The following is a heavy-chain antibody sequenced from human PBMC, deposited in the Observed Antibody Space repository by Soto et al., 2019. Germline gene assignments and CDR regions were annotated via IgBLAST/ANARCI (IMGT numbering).Heavy chain of an antibody. Sequence: EVQLVESGGGLVQPGGSLRLSCAASGFTFSSYSMNWVRQAPGQGLEWVSYISSSSSTIYYADSVKGRFTISRDNAKNSLYLQMNSLRDEDTAVYYCARDAEGYSSGWYFDYWGQGTLVTVSS. J-gene: IGHJ4*02. V-gene: IGHV3-48*02. CDR3: ARDAEGYSSGWYFDY. CDR2: ISSSSSTI. D-gene: IGHD6-19*01. CDR1: GFTFSSYS.